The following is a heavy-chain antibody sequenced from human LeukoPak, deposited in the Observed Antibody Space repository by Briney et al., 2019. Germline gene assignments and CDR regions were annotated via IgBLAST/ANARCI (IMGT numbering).Heavy chain of an antibody. CDR1: GFTFSPYW. D-gene: IGHD1-26*01. CDR3: ARDRGSPDAFDI. Sequence: GGSLRLSCAASGFTFSPYWMHWVRQAPGKGLVWVSHMNSDGSLTHYADSAKGRFTISRGNAKNTLYLQMNSLRAEDTAVYYCARDRGSPDAFDIWGQGTMVTVSS. CDR2: MNSDGSLT. V-gene: IGHV3-74*01. J-gene: IGHJ3*02.